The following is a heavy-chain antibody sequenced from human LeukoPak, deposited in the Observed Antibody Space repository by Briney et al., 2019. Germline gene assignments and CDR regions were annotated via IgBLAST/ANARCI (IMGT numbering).Heavy chain of an antibody. J-gene: IGHJ6*02. D-gene: IGHD2-2*01. V-gene: IGHV1-18*01. Sequence: ASVKVSCKASGYTFTSYGISWVRQAPGQGLEWMGWISAYNGNTNYAQKLQGRVTMTIDTSTSTAYMELRSLRSDDTAVYYCASFEVVPAAVFVYYYGMDVWGQGTTVTVSS. CDR3: ASFEVVPAAVFVYYYGMDV. CDR1: GYTFTSYG. CDR2: ISAYNGNT.